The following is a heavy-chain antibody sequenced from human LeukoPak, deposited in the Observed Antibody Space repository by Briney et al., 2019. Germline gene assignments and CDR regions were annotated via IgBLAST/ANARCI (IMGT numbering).Heavy chain of an antibody. CDR2: IRYDGSNK. Sequence: GGSLRLSCAASGFTFSSYGMHWVRQAPGKGLEWVAFIRYDGSNKYYADSVKGRFTISRDNSKNTLYLQMNSLRAEDTAVYYCAKDRGGYYDSSGYYPLGYFDYWGQGTLVTVSS. D-gene: IGHD3-22*01. V-gene: IGHV3-30*02. CDR1: GFTFSSYG. CDR3: AKDRGGYYDSSGYYPLGYFDY. J-gene: IGHJ4*02.